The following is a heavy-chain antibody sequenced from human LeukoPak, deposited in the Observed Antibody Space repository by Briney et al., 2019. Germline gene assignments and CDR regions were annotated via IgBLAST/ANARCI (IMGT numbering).Heavy chain of an antibody. CDR1: GFTFSSYG. Sequence: GGSLRLSCAASGFTFSSYGMHWVCQAPGKGLEWVAVIWYDGSNKYYADSVKGRFTISRDNSKNTLYLQMNSLRAEDTAVYYCAKGQPAHYYYYYMDVWGKGTTVTVSS. CDR3: AKGQPAHYYYYYMDV. V-gene: IGHV3-33*06. J-gene: IGHJ6*03. CDR2: IWYDGSNK.